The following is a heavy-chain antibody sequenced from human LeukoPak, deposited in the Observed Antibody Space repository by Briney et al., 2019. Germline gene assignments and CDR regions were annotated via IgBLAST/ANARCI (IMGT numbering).Heavy chain of an antibody. Sequence: GGSLRLSCAASGFTFSSYAMSWVRQAPGKGLEWVSAISGSGGSTYYADSVKGRFTISRDNSKNTLYLQMNSLRAEDTAVYYCAKDRFHIVVVTAILHDYWGQGTLVTVSS. CDR1: GFTFSSYA. CDR2: ISGSGGST. D-gene: IGHD2-21*02. J-gene: IGHJ4*02. CDR3: AKDRFHIVVVTAILHDY. V-gene: IGHV3-23*01.